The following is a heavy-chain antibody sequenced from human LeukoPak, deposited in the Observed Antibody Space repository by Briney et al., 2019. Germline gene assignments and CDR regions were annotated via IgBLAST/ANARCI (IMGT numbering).Heavy chain of an antibody. CDR1: GFTFTTYW. V-gene: IGHV3-7*01. Sequence: GESLRLSCAASGFTFTTYWMSWVRQAPGKGLEWVANIKQDGNEKYYVDSVKGRFTISRDNAKNSLYLQMNSLRAEDTALYYCVRSPYSESYYGDAFDMWGRGTMVTVSS. J-gene: IGHJ3*02. D-gene: IGHD1-26*01. CDR3: VRSPYSESYYGDAFDM. CDR2: IKQDGNEK.